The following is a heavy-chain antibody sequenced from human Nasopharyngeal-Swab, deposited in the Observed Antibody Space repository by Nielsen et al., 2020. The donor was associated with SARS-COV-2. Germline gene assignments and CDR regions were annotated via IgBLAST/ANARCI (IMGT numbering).Heavy chain of an antibody. CDR1: GGSISPYY. D-gene: IGHD6-13*01. J-gene: IGHJ5*02. CDR3: ARHRYSSSWQNWFDP. Sequence: SETLSLTCTVSGGSISPYYWGWIRQPPGKGPEWIGNIHYSGTTNYNPSLKSRVTISVDTSKNQFSLKLSSVTAADTAVYYCARHRYSSSWQNWFDPWGQGTLVAVSS. CDR2: IHYSGTT. V-gene: IGHV4-59*08.